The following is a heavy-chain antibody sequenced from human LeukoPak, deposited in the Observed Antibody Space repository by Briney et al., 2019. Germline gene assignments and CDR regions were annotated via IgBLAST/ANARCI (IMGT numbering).Heavy chain of an antibody. CDR2: ISSNGDNT. Sequence: PGGSLRLSCSVSGFTFSTYVMHWVRQAPGKGLEYVSAISSNGDNTYYADSVKGRFTISRDNSKNTLYLQMNSLRAEDTAVYYCAKDKNGDFWSGYYSWGQGTLVTVSS. D-gene: IGHD3-3*01. J-gene: IGHJ4*02. V-gene: IGHV3-64*04. CDR3: AKDKNGDFWSGYYS. CDR1: GFTFSTYV.